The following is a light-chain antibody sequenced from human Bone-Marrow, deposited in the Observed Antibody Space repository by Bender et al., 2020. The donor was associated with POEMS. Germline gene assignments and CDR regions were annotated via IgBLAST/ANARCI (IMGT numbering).Light chain of an antibody. Sequence: QSALTQPASVSGSPGQSITISCTGTSSDVDGYNYVSWYQQHPGKAPKLMIYDVSNRPSGVSIRFSGSKSGNTASLTISGLQSEDEADYYCAAWEDSLNGWVFGGGTKLTVL. CDR1: SSDVDGYNY. CDR2: DVS. V-gene: IGLV2-14*03. CDR3: AAWEDSLNGWV. J-gene: IGLJ3*02.